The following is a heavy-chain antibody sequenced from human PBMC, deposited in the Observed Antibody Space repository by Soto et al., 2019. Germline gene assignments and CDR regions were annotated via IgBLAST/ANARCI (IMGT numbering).Heavy chain of an antibody. D-gene: IGHD4-17*01. CDR1: GFAFSSYN. V-gene: IGHV3-21*01. CDR3: TRGGLYGDLAGWTGDAFDL. J-gene: IGHJ3*01. Sequence: VQVVESGGGLVKPGESLRLSCAASGFAFSSYNMNWVRQAPGNGLEWVASISPTATFMKSADSLKDRFSISRDNAEKSLFVHMNSLRAEDTAVYYCTRGGLYGDLAGWTGDAFDLWGQGTKVTVSS. CDR2: ISPTATFM.